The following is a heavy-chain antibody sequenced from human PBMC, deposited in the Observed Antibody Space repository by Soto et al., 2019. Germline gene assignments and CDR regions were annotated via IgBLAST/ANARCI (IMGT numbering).Heavy chain of an antibody. J-gene: IGHJ4*02. CDR3: ARDASGDDFDF. CDR1: SGSSSSSYW. V-gene: IGHV4-4*02. Sequence: SETLSPTCAVSSGSSSSSYWWGWVRQPPGKGLEYIGEIYHSGTTIYNPSLKSRVTISVDKSTKQFSLKMNSVTAADTAVYYCARDASGDDFDFWGQGTLVTVSS. CDR2: IYHSGTT. D-gene: IGHD4-17*01.